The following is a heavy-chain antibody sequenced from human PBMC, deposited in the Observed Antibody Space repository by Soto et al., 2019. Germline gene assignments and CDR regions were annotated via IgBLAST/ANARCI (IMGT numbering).Heavy chain of an antibody. CDR1: GGPFRGYD. D-gene: IGHD2-2*01. CDR2: IHHTGST. V-gene: IGHV4-34*01. Sequence: SETLSLTCAVYGGPFRGYDWSWIRQHPGKRLEWIGEIHHTGSTNYNPSLKSRVTISADTSKNQFSLKLSSVTAADTAMYYCARGTQYCIGTSCYAGAFDVWGRGTMVTVSS. CDR3: ARGTQYCIGTSCYAGAFDV. J-gene: IGHJ3*01.